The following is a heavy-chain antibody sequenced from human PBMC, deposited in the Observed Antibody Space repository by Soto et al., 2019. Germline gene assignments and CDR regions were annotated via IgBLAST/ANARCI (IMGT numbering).Heavy chain of an antibody. Sequence: GGSLRLSCAASGFTFSSYAMSWVRQAPGEGLEWVSAISGSARTTHYADSVKGRFTISRDNSKNTLYLQMNSLRAEDTAVYYYGKVWVYWGRSTSPRPADSGGQGTLAPV. CDR3: GKVWVYWGRSTSPRPADS. D-gene: IGHD7-27*01. CDR1: GFTFSSYA. J-gene: IGHJ4*02. CDR2: ISGSARTT. V-gene: IGHV3-23*01.